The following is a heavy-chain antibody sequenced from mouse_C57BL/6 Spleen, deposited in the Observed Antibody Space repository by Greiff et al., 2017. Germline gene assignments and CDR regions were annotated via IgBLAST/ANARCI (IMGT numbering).Heavy chain of an antibody. Sequence: VKLMESGPELVKPGASVKISCKASGYAFSSSWMNWVKQRPGKGLEWIGRIYPGDGDTNYNGKFKGKATLTADKSSSTAYMQLSSLTSEDSAVYFCARSYYSNSTWFAYWGQGTLVTVSA. CDR3: ARSYYSNSTWFAY. CDR1: GYAFSSSW. J-gene: IGHJ3*01. V-gene: IGHV1-82*01. D-gene: IGHD2-5*01. CDR2: IYPGDGDT.